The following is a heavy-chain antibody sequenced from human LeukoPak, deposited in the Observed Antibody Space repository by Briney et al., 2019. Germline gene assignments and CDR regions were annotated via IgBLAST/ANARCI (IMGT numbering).Heavy chain of an antibody. CDR1: GYTFTTYG. CDR3: ASLGGGSTVTTYLNY. V-gene: IGHV1-18*01. D-gene: IGHD4-17*01. Sequence: ASVKVSCKASGYTFTTYGISWVRQAPGQGLEWMGWISPYNGNTKYAQKVQGRVTMTTDTSTSTAYMELRSLRSDDTAVYYCASLGGGSTVTTYLNYWGQGTLVTVSS. J-gene: IGHJ4*02. CDR2: ISPYNGNT.